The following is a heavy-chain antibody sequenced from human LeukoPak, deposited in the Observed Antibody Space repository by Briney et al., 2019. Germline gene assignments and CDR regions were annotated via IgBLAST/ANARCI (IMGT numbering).Heavy chain of an antibody. Sequence: SETLSLTCTVSGYSISSGYYWGWIRQPPGKGLEWIGSIYHSGSTYYNPSLKSRVTISVDTSKNQFSLKLSSVTAADTAVYYCARDQRYSSSWPSLYFDYWGQGTLVTVSS. J-gene: IGHJ4*02. V-gene: IGHV4-38-2*02. CDR1: GYSISSGYY. CDR2: IYHSGST. CDR3: ARDQRYSSSWPSLYFDY. D-gene: IGHD6-13*01.